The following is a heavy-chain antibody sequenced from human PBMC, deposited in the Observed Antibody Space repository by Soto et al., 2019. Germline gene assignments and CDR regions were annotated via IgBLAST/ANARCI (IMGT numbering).Heavy chain of an antibody. CDR2: ISGSGGST. Sequence: GVSLRLSCAASGFTFSSYAMSWVRQAPGKGLEWVSAISGSGGSTYYADSVKGRFTISRDNSKNTLYLQMNSLRAEDTAVYYCAKDSGYYYGSGSYYYFDYWGQGTLVTVSS. CDR1: GFTFSSYA. CDR3: AKDSGYYYGSGSYYYFDY. D-gene: IGHD3-10*01. J-gene: IGHJ4*02. V-gene: IGHV3-23*01.